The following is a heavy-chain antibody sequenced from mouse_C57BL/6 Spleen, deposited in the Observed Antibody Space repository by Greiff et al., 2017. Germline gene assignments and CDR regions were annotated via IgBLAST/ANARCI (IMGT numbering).Heavy chain of an antibody. CDR1: GYAFSSSW. Sequence: VQGVESGPELVKPGASVKISCKASGYAFSSSWMNWVKQRPGKGLEWIGRIYPGDGDTNYNGKFKGKATLTADKSSSTAYMQLSSLTSEDSAVXFCARKANWDYFDDWGQGTTLTVSS. CDR2: IYPGDGDT. J-gene: IGHJ2*01. D-gene: IGHD4-1*01. V-gene: IGHV1-82*01. CDR3: ARKANWDYFDD.